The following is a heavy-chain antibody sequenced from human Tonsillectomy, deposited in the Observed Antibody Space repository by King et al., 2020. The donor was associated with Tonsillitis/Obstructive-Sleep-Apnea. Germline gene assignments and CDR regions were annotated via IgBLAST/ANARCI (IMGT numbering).Heavy chain of an antibody. J-gene: IGHJ4*02. CDR3: ASGRAMATPESGVVDY. CDR1: GYTFTGYY. D-gene: IGHD5-24*01. Sequence: LQLVQSGAEVKKPGASVKVSCKASGYTFTGYYMHWVRQAPGQGLEWMGWINPNSGGTNYAQKFQGRVTMTRDTSISTAYMEMSRLRSDDTAVYYCASGRAMATPESGVVDYWGQGTLVTVSS. V-gene: IGHV1-2*02. CDR2: INPNSGGT.